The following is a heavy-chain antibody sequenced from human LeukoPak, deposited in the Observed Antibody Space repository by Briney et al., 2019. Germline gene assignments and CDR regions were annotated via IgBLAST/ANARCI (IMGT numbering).Heavy chain of an antibody. D-gene: IGHD4-17*01. V-gene: IGHV3-30*04. CDR2: ISYDGSNK. J-gene: IGHJ4*02. CDR3: ARSATTPRTFDY. Sequence: GRSLRLSCAASGFTFSSYAMHWVRQAPGKGLEWVAVISYDGSNKYYADSVKGRFTISRDNSKNTLYLQMNSLRAEDTAVYYCARSATTPRTFDYWGQGTLVTVSS. CDR1: GFTFSSYA.